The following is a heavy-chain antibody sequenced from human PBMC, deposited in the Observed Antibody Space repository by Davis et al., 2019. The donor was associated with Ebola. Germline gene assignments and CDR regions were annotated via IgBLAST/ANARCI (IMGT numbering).Heavy chain of an antibody. D-gene: IGHD6-13*01. CDR3: AKERYSSRSVNWFDP. CDR1: GFTVSSNH. CDR2: IYDHST. V-gene: IGHV3-53*01. J-gene: IGHJ5*02. Sequence: GESLKISCAASGFTVSSNHMSWVRQAPGKGLEWVSVIYDHSTAYADSVKGRFTISRDNSKNTLYLQMNSLRAEDTAVYYCAKERYSSRSVNWFDPWGQGTLVTVSS.